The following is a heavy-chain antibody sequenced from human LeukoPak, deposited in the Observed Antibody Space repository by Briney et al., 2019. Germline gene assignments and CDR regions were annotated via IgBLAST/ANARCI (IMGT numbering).Heavy chain of an antibody. CDR3: ASLRKRGGAFDI. J-gene: IGHJ3*02. CDR2: IFYSGTT. CDR1: RGALSSSNYY. Sequence: SETLSLTRSVSRGALSSSNYYAGWIRRPPGKGVEWLGNIFYSGTTYYNPSLPAPISRVSILVDTSKNQFSLKLRPVTAADTAVYYCASLRKRGGAFDIWGQGTMVTVSS. V-gene: IGHV4-39*07.